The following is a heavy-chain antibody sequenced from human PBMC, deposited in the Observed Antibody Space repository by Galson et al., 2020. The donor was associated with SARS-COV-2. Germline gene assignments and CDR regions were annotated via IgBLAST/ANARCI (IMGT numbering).Heavy chain of an antibody. J-gene: IGHJ6*03. V-gene: IGHV4-34*01. CDR3: ARAKGYSSGWGNYYFYMDV. CDR1: GGSFSAYY. Sequence: SETLSLTCAVYGGSFSAYYWSWIRQPPGKGLEWIGEISQSGSTKYNPSLKSRLTISLDTSKNQFSLKLSSMTAADTAVYYCARAKGYSSGWGNYYFYMDVWGKGTTVTVS. D-gene: IGHD6-19*01. CDR2: ISQSGST.